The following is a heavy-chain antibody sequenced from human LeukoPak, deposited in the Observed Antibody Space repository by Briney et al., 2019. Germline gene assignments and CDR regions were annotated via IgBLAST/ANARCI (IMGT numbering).Heavy chain of an antibody. J-gene: IGHJ4*02. Sequence: GESLKISCKGSGYSFTSYWIGWVRQMPGKGLEWMGIIYPGDSDTRYSPSFQGQVTISADKSISTAYLQWSSLKASDTAMYYCARPTTVVTPQDYYFDYWGQGTLVTVSS. V-gene: IGHV5-51*01. D-gene: IGHD4-23*01. CDR3: ARPTTVVTPQDYYFDY. CDR1: GYSFTSYW. CDR2: IYPGDSDT.